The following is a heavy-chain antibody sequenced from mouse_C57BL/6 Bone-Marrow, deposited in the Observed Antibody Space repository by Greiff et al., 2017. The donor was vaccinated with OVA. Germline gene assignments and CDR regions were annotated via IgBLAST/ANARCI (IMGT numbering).Heavy chain of an antibody. V-gene: IGHV1-55*01. CDR2: IYPGRGRT. Sequence: QVQLQQPGAELVKPGASVKMSCKASGYTFTSYWITWVKQRPGQGLEWIGDIYPGRGRTNYNEKFKSKATLTVDTSSSTAYMQLSSLTSEDSAVYYGARSGITTVEGDFAMDYWGQGTSVTVSS. D-gene: IGHD1-1*01. CDR1: GYTFTSYW. CDR3: ARSGITTVEGDFAMDY. J-gene: IGHJ4*01.